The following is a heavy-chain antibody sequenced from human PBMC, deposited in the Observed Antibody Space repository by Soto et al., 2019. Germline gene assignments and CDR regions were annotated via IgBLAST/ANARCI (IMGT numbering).Heavy chain of an antibody. V-gene: IGHV1-3*01. J-gene: IGHJ4*02. CDR2: INAVNGDT. CDR1: GYTFTSYP. D-gene: IGHD5-12*01. Sequence: GASVKVSCKASGYTFTSYPMHWLRQAPGQGLEWMGWINAVNGDTKYSQKFQGRVTITRDTYAITAYMELSSLRSEDTSVYYCARALNGYNYWYFDYWGQGTLVTVSS. CDR3: ARALNGYNYWYFDY.